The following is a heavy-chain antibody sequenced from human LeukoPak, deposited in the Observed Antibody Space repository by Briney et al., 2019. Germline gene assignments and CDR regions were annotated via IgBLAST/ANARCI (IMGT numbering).Heavy chain of an antibody. Sequence: SETLALTCAGSGGSISSSNWWRCVRQPPGKGLEWSGEICHSGSTNYNPSLKSRVTISVDKSKNQSSLKLSSVTAADTAVYYCASGDRGELVDYWGQGTLVTVSS. J-gene: IGHJ4*02. CDR2: ICHSGST. V-gene: IGHV4-4*02. CDR3: ASGDRGELVDY. CDR1: GGSISSSNW. D-gene: IGHD3-10*01.